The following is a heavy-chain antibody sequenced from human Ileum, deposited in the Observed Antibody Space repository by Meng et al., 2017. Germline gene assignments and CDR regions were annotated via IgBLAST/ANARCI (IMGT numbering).Heavy chain of an antibody. Sequence: ASVKVSCKASGYTFTGYYMHWLRQAPGQGLEWMGWINSNSGGTMYAQKFQGRVTITRDTSINTADMELRSLISDDPAVYYCARELTSTIVGYDHWGQGALVTVSS. J-gene: IGHJ5*02. CDR3: ARELTSTIVGYDH. CDR2: INSNSGGT. V-gene: IGHV1-2*02. D-gene: IGHD1-26*01. CDR1: GYTFTGYY.